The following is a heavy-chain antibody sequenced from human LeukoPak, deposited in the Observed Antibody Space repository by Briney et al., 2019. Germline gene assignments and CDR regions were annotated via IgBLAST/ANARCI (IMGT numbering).Heavy chain of an antibody. D-gene: IGHD6-13*01. J-gene: IGHJ4*02. Sequence: GGSLRLACAASGFTFSDHYMSWIRQAAGKGLEWVSYISSSGNTTYYADSVKGRFTISRDNAKNSLYLQMNSLRAEDTALYYCATDGGSSWYFDYWGQGTLVTVSS. CDR3: ATDGGSSWYFDY. V-gene: IGHV3-11*04. CDR1: GFTFSDHY. CDR2: ISSSGNTT.